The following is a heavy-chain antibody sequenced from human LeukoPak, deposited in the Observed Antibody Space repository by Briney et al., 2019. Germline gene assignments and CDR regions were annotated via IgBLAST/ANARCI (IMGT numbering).Heavy chain of an antibody. J-gene: IGHJ3*02. CDR3: VRKNRDFNAAFDI. V-gene: IGHV1-24*01. CDR2: FDPEDGET. CDR1: GYTLTELS. Sequence: ASVKLSCKVSGYTLTELSMHWVRQAPGKGLEWMGGFDPEDGETIYAQKFQGRVTMTEDTSTDTAYMELGSLRSEDTAVYYCVRKNRDFNAAFDIWGQGTVVTVSS. D-gene: IGHD1-14*01.